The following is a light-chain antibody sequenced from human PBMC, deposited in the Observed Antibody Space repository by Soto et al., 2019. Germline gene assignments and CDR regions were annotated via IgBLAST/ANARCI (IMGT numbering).Light chain of an antibody. CDR1: QDIRND. Sequence: AIQITQSPSSLSASVGDRVTITCRASQDIRNDLGWFQQKPGKAPKLLINTASTLQSGVSSRFSGSGSGTDFTLTISSLQPEDFATYYCQKYNSAPWTFGQGTKVDI. V-gene: IGKV1-6*01. CDR3: QKYNSAPWT. J-gene: IGKJ1*01. CDR2: TAS.